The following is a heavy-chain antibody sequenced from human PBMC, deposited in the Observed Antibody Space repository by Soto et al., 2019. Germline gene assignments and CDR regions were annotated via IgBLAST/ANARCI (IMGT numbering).Heavy chain of an antibody. CDR3: AGTQSGIYYYYYGMDV. D-gene: IGHD1-20*01. V-gene: IGHV1-8*01. CDR1: GYTFTSFD. Sequence: ASVKVSCKASGYTFTSFDINWVRQATGQGLEWMGWMNPNSGNTGYAQKFEGRVTMTRNTSISTAYMELSSLRSEDTAVYYSAGTQSGIYYYYYGMDVWGQGTTVTVPS. CDR2: MNPNSGNT. J-gene: IGHJ6*02.